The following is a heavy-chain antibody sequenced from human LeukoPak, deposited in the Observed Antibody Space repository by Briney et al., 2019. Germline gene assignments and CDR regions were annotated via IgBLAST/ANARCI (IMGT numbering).Heavy chain of an antibody. Sequence: GGSLRLSCAASGLAVSSIYMTWVRQAPGEGLEWVSVISSGGNTNYADSVKGRFTISRDNSKNTVFLQMNSLRAEDTAVYYCARDEYYETSGLDYWGQGTLVTVSS. D-gene: IGHD3-22*01. CDR1: GLAVSSIY. V-gene: IGHV3-53*01. CDR3: ARDEYYETSGLDY. CDR2: ISSGGNT. J-gene: IGHJ4*02.